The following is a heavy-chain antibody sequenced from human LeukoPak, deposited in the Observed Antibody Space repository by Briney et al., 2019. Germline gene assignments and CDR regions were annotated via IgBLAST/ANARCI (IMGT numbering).Heavy chain of an antibody. CDR2: ISGSGGST. CDR1: GFTFSSYA. J-gene: IGHJ4*02. Sequence: GGSLRLSCAASGFTFSSYAMSWVRQAPGKGLEWVSAISGSGGSTYYADSVKGRFTISRDNSRDTLYLQMNSLRAEDTAVYYCAKMDFWSGYPDYWGQGTLVTVSS. CDR3: AKMDFWSGYPDY. V-gene: IGHV3-23*01. D-gene: IGHD3-3*01.